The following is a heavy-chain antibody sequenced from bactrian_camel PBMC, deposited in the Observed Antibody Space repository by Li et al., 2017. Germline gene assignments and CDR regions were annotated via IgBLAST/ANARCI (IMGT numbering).Heavy chain of an antibody. V-gene: IGHV3S10*01. CDR3: TNAGARLSAISDRLQ. CDR2: ITTTGFT. CDR1: GFTFSGYG. J-gene: IGHJ4*01. D-gene: IGHD1*01. Sequence: VQLVESGGGVVQPGGSLRLSCAASGFTFSGYGMSWVRQRPGKGLEWVSGITTTGFTYYADFVKGRSTVSRDNAKNTLLLQLNNLKTEDTAMYYCTNAGARLSAISDRLQRGQGTQVTVS.